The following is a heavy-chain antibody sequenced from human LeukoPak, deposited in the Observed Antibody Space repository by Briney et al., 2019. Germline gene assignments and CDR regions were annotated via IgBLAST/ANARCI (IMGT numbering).Heavy chain of an antibody. CDR2: IRYDGSNK. CDR1: GFTFSSYG. Sequence: GGSLRLSCAASGFTFSSYGMHWVRQAPGKGLEWVAFIRYDGSNKYYADSVKGRFTISRDNSKNTLYLQMNSLRAEDTAVYYCAKDHPVYYSALRGWGQGTLVTVSS. V-gene: IGHV3-30*02. CDR3: AKDHPVYYSALRG. D-gene: IGHD4-11*01. J-gene: IGHJ4*02.